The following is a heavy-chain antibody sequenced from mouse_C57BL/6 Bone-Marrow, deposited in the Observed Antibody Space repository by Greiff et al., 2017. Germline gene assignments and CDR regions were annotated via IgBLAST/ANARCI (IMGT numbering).Heavy chain of an antibody. CDR1: GYPFTSYW. CDR2: IHPNSGST. CDR3: ASNDGYYFDY. Sequence: QVQLQQPGAELVKPGASVTLSCKVSGYPFTSYWMYWVKQRPGQGLEWIGMIHPNSGSTNYNENFKSKATLTVDKSSSTACMQSSSLTSEDSAVYYCASNDGYYFDYWGQGTTLTVSS. J-gene: IGHJ2*01. D-gene: IGHD2-3*01. V-gene: IGHV1-64*01.